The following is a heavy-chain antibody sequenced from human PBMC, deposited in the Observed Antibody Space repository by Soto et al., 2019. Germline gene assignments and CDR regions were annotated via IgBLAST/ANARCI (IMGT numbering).Heavy chain of an antibody. CDR1: GFTFSSYA. CDR2: ISGSGGST. CDR3: AKGRIRDDFGSGYYCEFDY. D-gene: IGHD3-3*01. Sequence: EVQLLESGGGLVQPGGSLRLSCAASGFTFSSYAMSWVRQAPGKGLEWVSAISGSGGSTYYADSVKGRFTISRDNSKNTLYLQMNSLRAEDTVVYYCAKGRIRDDFGSGYYCEFDYWGQGTLVTVSS. V-gene: IGHV3-23*01. J-gene: IGHJ4*02.